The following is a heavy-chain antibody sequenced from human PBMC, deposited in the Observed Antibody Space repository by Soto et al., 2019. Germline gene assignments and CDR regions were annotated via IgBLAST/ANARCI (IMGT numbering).Heavy chain of an antibody. CDR1: GFTFSSYA. Sequence: EVQLLESGGGLVQPGGSLRLSCAASGFTFSSYAMSWVRQAPGKGLDWVSAISGSGGSTDYADSVKGRFTISRDNSKNTLYRQMNSLSADETAVYYCEKGQQWLADCLDYWGHGTLVTVSS. CDR3: EKGQQWLADCLDY. CDR2: ISGSGGST. V-gene: IGHV3-23*01. D-gene: IGHD6-19*01. J-gene: IGHJ4*01.